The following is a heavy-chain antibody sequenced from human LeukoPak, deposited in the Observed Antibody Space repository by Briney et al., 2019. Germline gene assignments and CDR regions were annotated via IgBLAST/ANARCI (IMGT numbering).Heavy chain of an antibody. CDR2: ISDSGTT. J-gene: IGHJ6*03. CDR1: GGSISRYY. D-gene: IGHD1-1*01. Sequence: SETLPLTCTVSGGSISRYYWSWIRQPPGKGLEWFGYISDSGTTNYNPSLKSRVTISVDTSKKEFSLKLSSLTAADTAVYYCARVSWFPGTSYYYMDVWGKGTTVTVSS. CDR3: ARVSWFPGTSYYYMDV. V-gene: IGHV4-59*01.